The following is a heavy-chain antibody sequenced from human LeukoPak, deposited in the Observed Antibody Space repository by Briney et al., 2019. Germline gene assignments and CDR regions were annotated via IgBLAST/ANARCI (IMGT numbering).Heavy chain of an antibody. CDR3: ARSPVYCSSTSCYQSAYYFDY. V-gene: IGHV4-39*07. CDR1: GGSISSSSYY. Sequence: SETLSLTCTVSGGSISSSSYYWGWIRQPPGKGLEWIGSIYYSGSTYYNPSLKSRVTISVDTSKNQFSLKLSSVTAADTAVYYCARSPVYCSSTSCYQSAYYFDYWGQGTLVTVSS. J-gene: IGHJ4*02. CDR2: IYYSGST. D-gene: IGHD2-2*01.